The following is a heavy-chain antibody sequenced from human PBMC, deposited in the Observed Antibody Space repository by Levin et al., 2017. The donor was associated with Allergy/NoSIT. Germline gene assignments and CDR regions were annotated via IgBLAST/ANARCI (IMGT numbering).Heavy chain of an antibody. D-gene: IGHD4-17*01. Sequence: LSLTCAASGFSFSNYKMNWVRQAPGKGLEWVSFISSSGATIYYADSVKGRFTISRDNARNSVHLQLNSLRDEDTAVYYCAREMTSVTTFDYWGQGTLVTVSS. CDR2: ISSSGATI. V-gene: IGHV3-48*02. CDR3: AREMTSVTTFDY. CDR1: GFSFSNYK. J-gene: IGHJ4*02.